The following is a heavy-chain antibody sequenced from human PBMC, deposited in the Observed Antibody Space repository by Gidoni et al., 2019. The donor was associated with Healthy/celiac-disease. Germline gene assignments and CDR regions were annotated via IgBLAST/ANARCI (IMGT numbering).Heavy chain of an antibody. CDR1: GYTFTGYY. D-gene: IGHD3-10*01. Sequence: QVQLVQSGAEVKKPGASVKVSCKASGYTFTGYYMHWVRQAPGQGLVWMGWINPNSGGTNYAQKFQGRVTMTRDTSISTAYMELSRLRSDDTAVYYCARSTGSHYYYYYGMDVWGQGTTVTVSS. V-gene: IGHV1-2*02. CDR2: INPNSGGT. CDR3: ARSTGSHYYYYYGMDV. J-gene: IGHJ6*02.